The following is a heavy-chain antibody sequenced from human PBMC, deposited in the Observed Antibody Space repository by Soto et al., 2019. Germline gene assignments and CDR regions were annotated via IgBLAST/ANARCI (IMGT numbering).Heavy chain of an antibody. V-gene: IGHV3-33*01. CDR3: ARGVSGVVANFDY. CDR1: GFTFSSYG. CDR2: IWYDGSNK. J-gene: IGHJ4*02. D-gene: IGHD2-15*01. Sequence: GGSLRLSCAASGFTFSSYGMHWVRQAPGKGLEWVAVIWYDGSNKYYADSVKGRFTISRDNSKNTLYLQMNSLRAEDTAVYYCARGVSGVVANFDYWGQGTLVTVSS.